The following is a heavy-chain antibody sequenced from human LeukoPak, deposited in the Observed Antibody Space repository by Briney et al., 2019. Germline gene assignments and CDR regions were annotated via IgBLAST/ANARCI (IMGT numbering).Heavy chain of an antibody. D-gene: IGHD3-10*01. CDR3: ARDNSMVVDY. V-gene: IGHV4-59*01. CDR2: IYYSGST. Sequence: SETLSLTCTVSGGSISSYYWSWIRQPPGKGLEWIGYIYYSGSTNYNPSLKSRVTISVDTSKNQFSLKLSSVTAADTAVYYCARDNSMVVDYWGQGTLVTVSS. CDR1: GGSISSYY. J-gene: IGHJ4*02.